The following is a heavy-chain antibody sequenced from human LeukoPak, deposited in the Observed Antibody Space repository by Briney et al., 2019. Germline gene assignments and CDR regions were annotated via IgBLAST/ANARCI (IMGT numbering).Heavy chain of an antibody. CDR1: GYTFKNYG. CDR3: ARGRLVRGDYLDY. D-gene: IGHD3-10*01. J-gene: IGHJ4*02. V-gene: IGHV1-8*02. CDR2: VNPSTDNS. Sequence: GASVKVSCKASGYTFKNYGISWVRQAPGQGLEWMGWVNPSTDNSGSAHKFQGRVTMTTNTSISTAYIELSSLKSEDTAVYYCARGRLVRGDYLDYWGQGALVTVSS.